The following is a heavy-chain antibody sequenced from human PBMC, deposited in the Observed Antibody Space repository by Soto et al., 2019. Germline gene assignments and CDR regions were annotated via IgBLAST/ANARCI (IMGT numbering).Heavy chain of an antibody. CDR3: ARFPFGDYYYGIDV. V-gene: IGHV4-59*01. CDR1: GGSISSYY. J-gene: IGHJ6*02. CDR2: IYYSGST. D-gene: IGHD3-10*01. Sequence: PSETLSLTCTVSGGSISSYYWSWIRQPPGKGLEWIGYIYYSGSTNYNPSLKSRVTISVDTSKNQFSLKLSSVTAADTAVYYCARFPFGDYYYGIDVWGQGTTVTVSS.